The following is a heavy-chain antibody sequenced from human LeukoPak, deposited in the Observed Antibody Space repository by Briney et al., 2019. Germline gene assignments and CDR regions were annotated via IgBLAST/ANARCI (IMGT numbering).Heavy chain of an antibody. CDR1: NGSIISYH. D-gene: IGHD2-2*01. V-gene: IGHV4-4*07. Sequence: SETLSLTCTVSNGSIISYHWSWIRQPAGKGLEWIGRIYTSGSTNYNPSLKSRITMSVDTSKNQFFLKLSSVTAADTAMYYCARDVVVVPTATPLQLLAYMDVWGKGTTVTVSS. J-gene: IGHJ6*03. CDR3: ARDVVVVPTATPLQLLAYMDV. CDR2: IYTSGST.